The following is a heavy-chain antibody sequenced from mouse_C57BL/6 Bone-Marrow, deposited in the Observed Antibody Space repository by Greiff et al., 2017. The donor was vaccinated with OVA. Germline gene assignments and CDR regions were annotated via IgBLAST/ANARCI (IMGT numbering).Heavy chain of an antibody. CDR3: ARVAYYSNYGWYFDV. D-gene: IGHD2-5*01. Sequence: EVKLVESVAELVRPGASVKLSCTASGFNIKNTYMHWVKQRPEQGLEWIGRIDPANGNTKYAPKFQGKATITADTSSNTAYLQLSSLTSEDTAIYYCARVAYYSNYGWYFDVWGTGTTVTVSS. V-gene: IGHV14-3*01. CDR2: IDPANGNT. J-gene: IGHJ1*03. CDR1: GFNIKNTY.